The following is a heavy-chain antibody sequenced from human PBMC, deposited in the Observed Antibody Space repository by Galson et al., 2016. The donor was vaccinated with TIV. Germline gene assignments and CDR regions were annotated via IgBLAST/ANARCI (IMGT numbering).Heavy chain of an antibody. Sequence: SVKVSCKASGGTFSSSGISWVRQAPGQGLEWMGGINPVFGIPNYAQKFQGRVTITADESTSTAYMELTSLRSEDTAVYYCARGKERVINYYYYMDVWGKGTTITVSS. CDR3: ARGKERVINYYYYMDV. J-gene: IGHJ6*03. D-gene: IGHD3-3*01. CDR2: INPVFGIP. V-gene: IGHV1-69*13. CDR1: GGTFSSSG.